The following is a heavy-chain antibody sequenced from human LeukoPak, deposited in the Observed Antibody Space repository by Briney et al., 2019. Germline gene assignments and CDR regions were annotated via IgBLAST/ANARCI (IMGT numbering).Heavy chain of an antibody. Sequence: GGSLRLSCVASGFTFSNYWMSWVRQSPGKGLEWVANIKQDGSEKYYVDSVKGRFTISRDNAGNSLYYCARRIAGSDTGGYFQGWGQGTLATVSS. CDR1: GFTFSNYW. CDR3: G. V-gene: IGHV3-7*02. D-gene: IGHD6-13*01. J-gene: IGHJ1*01. CDR2: IKQDGSEK.